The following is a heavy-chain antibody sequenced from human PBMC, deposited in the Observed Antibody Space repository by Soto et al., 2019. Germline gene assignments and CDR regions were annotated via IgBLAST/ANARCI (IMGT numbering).Heavy chain of an antibody. CDR1: GFTFSSYD. J-gene: IGHJ6*02. CDR2: IGTAGDT. D-gene: IGHD4-17*01. V-gene: IGHV3-13*01. CDR3: ARAPPHYGQDDYGDYVDGEYYYYGMDV. Sequence: GESLKISCAASGFTFSSYDMHWVRQATGKGLEWVSAIGTAGDTYYPGSVKGRFTISRENAKNSLYLQMNSLRAGDTAVYYCARAPPHYGQDDYGDYVDGEYYYYGMDVWGQGTTVTVSS.